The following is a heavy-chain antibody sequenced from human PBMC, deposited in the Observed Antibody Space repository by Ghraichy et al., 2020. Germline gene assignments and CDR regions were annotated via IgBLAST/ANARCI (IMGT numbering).Heavy chain of an antibody. D-gene: IGHD2-15*01. CDR1: GGSISSYY. CDR3: ARDLVPGARANGIVVVAANHWFDP. J-gene: IGHJ5*02. V-gene: IGHV4-59*01. CDR2: IYYSGST. Sequence: SETLSLTCTVSGGSISSYYWSWIRQPPGKGLEWIGYIYYSGSTNYNPSLKSRVTISVDTSKNQFSLKLSSVTAADTAVYYCARDLVPGARANGIVVVAANHWFDPWGQGTLVTVSS.